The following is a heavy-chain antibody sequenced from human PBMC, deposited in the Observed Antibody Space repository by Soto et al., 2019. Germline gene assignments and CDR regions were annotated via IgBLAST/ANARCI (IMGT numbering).Heavy chain of an antibody. J-gene: IGHJ4*02. Sequence: GGSLRLSCAASGFTFSSYAMSWVRQAPGKGLEWVSAISGSGGSTYYADSVKGRFTISRDNSKNTLYLQMNSLRAEDTAVYYCAKVLISNGDVLRYFARGTIDYWGQGTLVTVSS. CDR3: AKVLISNGDVLRYFARGTIDY. V-gene: IGHV3-23*01. CDR1: GFTFSSYA. CDR2: ISGSGGST. D-gene: IGHD3-9*01.